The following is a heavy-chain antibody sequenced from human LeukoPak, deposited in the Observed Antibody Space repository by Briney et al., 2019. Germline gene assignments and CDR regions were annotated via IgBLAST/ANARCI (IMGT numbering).Heavy chain of an antibody. J-gene: IGHJ6*02. V-gene: IGHV3-48*04. CDR2: ISSSGSTI. Sequence: GSLRLSCAASGFTFSTYWMHWVRQAPGKGLEWVSYISSSGSTIYYADSVKGRFTISRDNAKNSLYLQMNSLRAEDTAVYYCARDSTVVAAAGFYYYYGMDVWGQGTTVTVSS. CDR1: GFTFSTYW. CDR3: ARDSTVVAAAGFYYYYGMDV. D-gene: IGHD6-13*01.